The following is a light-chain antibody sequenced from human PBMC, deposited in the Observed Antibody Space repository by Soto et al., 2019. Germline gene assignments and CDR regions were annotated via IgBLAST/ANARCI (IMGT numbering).Light chain of an antibody. CDR3: CSYAGTYTFYV. J-gene: IGLJ1*01. CDR2: DVT. V-gene: IGLV2-11*01. CDR1: SSDVGGYDY. Sequence: SLLTQPRSVYGSPGQSVTISYTGTSSDVGGYDYVSWYQQHPGKAPKLMIYDVTKRPSGVPDRFSGSRSGNTASLTISGLQAEDDADYYCCSYAGTYTFYVFGTGTKVTVL.